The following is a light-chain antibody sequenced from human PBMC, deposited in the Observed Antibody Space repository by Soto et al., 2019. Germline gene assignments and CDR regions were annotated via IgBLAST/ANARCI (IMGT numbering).Light chain of an antibody. CDR2: VNSDGSH. V-gene: IGLV4-69*01. Sequence: QLVLTQSPSASASLGASVKLTCTLSSGHSSYAIAWHQQQPEKGPRYLMKVNSDGSHSKGDGIPDRFSGSSSGAERYLTISSLQSEDEADYYCQTWGTGIVVFGGGNKLTVL. CDR3: QTWGTGIVV. J-gene: IGLJ2*01. CDR1: SGHSSYA.